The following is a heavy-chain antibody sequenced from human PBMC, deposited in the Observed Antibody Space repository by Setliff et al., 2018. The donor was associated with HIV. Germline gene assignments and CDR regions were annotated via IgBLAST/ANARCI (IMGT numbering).Heavy chain of an antibody. CDR3: ARQGAVTGHSFDS. Sequence: PSETLSLTCAVYGGSFSGYSWGWIRQPPGKGLEWIGEINHSGSTNYNPSLKSRVTISVDTSKRQFSLNLTSVTAADTAVYYCARQGAVTGHSFDSWGPGALVTVSS. CDR1: GGSFSGYS. D-gene: IGHD6-19*01. V-gene: IGHV4-34*01. J-gene: IGHJ4*02. CDR2: INHSGST.